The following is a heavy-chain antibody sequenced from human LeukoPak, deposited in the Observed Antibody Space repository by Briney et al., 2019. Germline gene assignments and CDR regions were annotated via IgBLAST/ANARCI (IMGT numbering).Heavy chain of an antibody. D-gene: IGHD3-22*01. CDR1: GFTFSSYE. J-gene: IGHJ4*02. Sequence: GGSLRLSCAASGFTFSSYEMKWVRQAPGKGVEWVSYISSSGSTIYYADSVKGRFTISRDNAKNSLYLQMNSLRAEDTAVYYCARDSYYDSSGLSWGQGTLVTVSS. V-gene: IGHV3-48*03. CDR3: ARDSYYDSSGLS. CDR2: ISSSGSTI.